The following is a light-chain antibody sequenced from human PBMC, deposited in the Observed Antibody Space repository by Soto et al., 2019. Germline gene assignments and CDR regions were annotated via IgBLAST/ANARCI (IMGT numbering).Light chain of an antibody. CDR2: KAS. V-gene: IGKV1-5*03. CDR3: QQYMSYS. J-gene: IGKJ1*01. Sequence: DIQMTQSPATLAASVGDRVSITCRASQSIDTWLAWYQQKAGKAPNLLIYKASRLESGVPSRFSGSGSGTEFTLTISSLQPDDFATYYCQQYMSYSFGQGTKVDIK. CDR1: QSIDTW.